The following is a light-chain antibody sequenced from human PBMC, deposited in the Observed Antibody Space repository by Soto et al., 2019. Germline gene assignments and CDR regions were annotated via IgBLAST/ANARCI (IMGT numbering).Light chain of an antibody. CDR2: DAS. V-gene: IGKV1-5*01. CDR1: QSISSW. CDR3: KQYNSYSCT. J-gene: IGKJ1*01. Sequence: DIQITQSPSTLSASVGDRVKITCPSSQSISSWLAWYQQKPGKAPKLLIYDASSLESGVPSRFSGSGSGTEFTLTISSLQTDDFATYSCKQYNSYSCTFGQGTKVDIK.